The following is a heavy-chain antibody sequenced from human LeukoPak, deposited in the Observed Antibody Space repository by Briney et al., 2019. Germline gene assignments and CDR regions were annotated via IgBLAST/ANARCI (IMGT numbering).Heavy chain of an antibody. D-gene: IGHD4-11*01. V-gene: IGHV3-23*01. CDR3: AKSLTVTMWGQGMDV. CDR2: ISGNGGST. J-gene: IGHJ6*02. CDR1: GFTFSSYA. Sequence: PGGSLRLSCAASGFTFSSYAMSWVRQAPGKGLEWVSSISGNGGSTKYADSVKGRFTISRDNSKNTLYLQMNSLRAEDTAVYYCAKSLTVTMWGQGMDVWGQGTTVTVSS.